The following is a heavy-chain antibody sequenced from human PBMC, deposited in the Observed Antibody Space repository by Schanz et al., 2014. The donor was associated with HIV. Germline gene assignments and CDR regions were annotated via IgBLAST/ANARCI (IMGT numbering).Heavy chain of an antibody. D-gene: IGHD3-10*01. J-gene: IGHJ4*02. CDR2: IYHSGST. CDR1: GYSISRGGYY. Sequence: QVHLQESGPGLVKPSQTLSLTCSVSGYSISRGGYYWSWIRQHPGKGLEWIGYIYHSGSTYYNPSLKTRVAISVDTSKKQSSLKLRSVTAADTAVYYCARDVPSGGFDYWGQGTLVTVSS. CDR3: ARDVPSGGFDY. V-gene: IGHV4-31*02.